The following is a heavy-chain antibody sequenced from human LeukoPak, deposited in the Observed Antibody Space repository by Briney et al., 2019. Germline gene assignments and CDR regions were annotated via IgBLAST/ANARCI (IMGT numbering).Heavy chain of an antibody. D-gene: IGHD4-17*01. V-gene: IGHV1-2*02. CDR1: GQTFTDYY. CDR3: ARDNYGIPDY. J-gene: IGHJ4*02. CDR2: TSPKGAGA. Sequence: ASVKVSCEVSGQTFTDYYIHWVRQAPGQGLEWMGWTSPKGAGAMSAQKFQGRITITGDTSTSTVYMELDRLTFDDTAVYYCARDNYGIPDYWGQGTLVTVSS.